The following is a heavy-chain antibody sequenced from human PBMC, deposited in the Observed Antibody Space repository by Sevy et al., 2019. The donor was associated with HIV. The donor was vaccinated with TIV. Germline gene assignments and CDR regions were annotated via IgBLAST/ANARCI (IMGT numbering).Heavy chain of an antibody. CDR2: IKQDGSAK. J-gene: IGHJ4*02. CDR1: GFTLSHYW. V-gene: IGHV3-7*01. CDR3: VRDIACGANDC. Sequence: GGSLRLSCAASGFTLSHYWMSWVRQVPGKGLEWVANIKQDGSAKYYVDSVKGRFTISRDNAKSSVYLQMNSVGAEDTAVYYCVRDIACGANDCWGQGTLVTVSS. D-gene: IGHD2-21*01.